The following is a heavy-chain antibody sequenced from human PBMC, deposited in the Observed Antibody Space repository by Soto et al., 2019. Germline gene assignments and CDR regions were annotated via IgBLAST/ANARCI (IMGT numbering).Heavy chain of an antibody. D-gene: IGHD2-2*01. J-gene: IGHJ2*01. CDR3: AQDYCSSTSFYRNWYFDL. Sequence: QVQLVESGGGVVQPGRSLRLSCAASGFTFSSYGMHWVRQAPGKGLEWVAVISYDGSNKYYADSVKGRFTISRDNSKNTLYLQMNSRRAEDTAVYYCAQDYCSSTSFYRNWYFDLWGRGTLVTVSS. CDR2: ISYDGSNK. V-gene: IGHV3-30*18. CDR1: GFTFSSYG.